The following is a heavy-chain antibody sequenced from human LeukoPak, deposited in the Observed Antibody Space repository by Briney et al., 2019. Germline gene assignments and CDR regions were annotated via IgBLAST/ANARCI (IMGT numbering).Heavy chain of an antibody. J-gene: IGHJ3*02. CDR2: VNPNSGNT. D-gene: IGHD1-26*01. V-gene: IGHV1-8*03. Sequence: GASVKVSCKASGYTFTSYDINWVRQATGQGLEWMGWVNPNSGNTGYAQKFQGRVTITRNTPISTAYMELSSLRSEDTAVYYCARALLTSDAFDIWGQGTMVTVSS. CDR3: ARALLTSDAFDI. CDR1: GYTFTSYD.